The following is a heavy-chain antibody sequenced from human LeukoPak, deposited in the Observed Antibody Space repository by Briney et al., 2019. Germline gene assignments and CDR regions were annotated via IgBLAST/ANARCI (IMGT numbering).Heavy chain of an antibody. D-gene: IGHD6-19*01. CDR2: INTDGTVT. CDR3: ATKQWLAPPPDS. J-gene: IGHJ4*02. Sequence: GGSLRLSCAASGFTFNKYWMLWVRQAPGKGLEGVSRINTDGTVTTYADSVKGRFTVSRDNADNTMFLQMNSVRDEDTAVYYCATKQWLAPPPDSWGQGAPVTVSS. V-gene: IGHV3-74*01. CDR1: GFTFNKYW.